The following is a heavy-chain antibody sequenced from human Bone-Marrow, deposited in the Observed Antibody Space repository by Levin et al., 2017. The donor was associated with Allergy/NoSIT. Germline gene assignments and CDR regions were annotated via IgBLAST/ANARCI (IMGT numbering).Heavy chain of an antibody. D-gene: IGHD1-26*01. CDR1: GYTFITYD. J-gene: IGHJ4*02. CDR3: ARVIDVGATGFDY. V-gene: IGHV1-8*01. CDR2: MNPNSGNT. Sequence: PGASVKVSCKASGYTFITYDINWVRQATGQGPEWMGWMNPNSGNTGFAPKFQGRFTMTRNTSISTAYMELSSLRSEDTAVYYCARVIDVGATGFDYWGQGTVVTVSS.